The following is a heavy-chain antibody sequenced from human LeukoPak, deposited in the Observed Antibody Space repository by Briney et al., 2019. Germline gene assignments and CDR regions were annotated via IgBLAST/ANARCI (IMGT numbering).Heavy chain of an antibody. CDR3: ARHIPTGYYYFIDYFDY. D-gene: IGHD3-22*01. V-gene: IGHV4-34*01. Sequence: SETLSLTCAVYGGSFSGYYWSWIRQPPGKGLEWIGEINHSGSTNYNPSLKSRVTISVDTSKNQFSLKLSSVTAADTAVYYCARHIPTGYYYFIDYFDYWGQGTLVTVSS. CDR1: GGSFSGYY. CDR2: INHSGST. J-gene: IGHJ4*02.